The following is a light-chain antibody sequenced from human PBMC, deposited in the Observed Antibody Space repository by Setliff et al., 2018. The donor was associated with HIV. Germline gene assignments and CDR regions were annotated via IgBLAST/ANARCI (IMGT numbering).Light chain of an antibody. Sequence: QSVLTQPPSVSGAPGQRVTISCTGSSANIGAGYDVHWYQQLPGTAPKLLIYGNTNRPSGVPDRFSGSKSGTSASLAITGLQVEDEADYYCQSYDSRLSDSVFGGGTKVTVL. CDR2: GNT. J-gene: IGLJ3*02. CDR3: QSYDSRLSDSV. CDR1: SANIGAGYD. V-gene: IGLV1-40*01.